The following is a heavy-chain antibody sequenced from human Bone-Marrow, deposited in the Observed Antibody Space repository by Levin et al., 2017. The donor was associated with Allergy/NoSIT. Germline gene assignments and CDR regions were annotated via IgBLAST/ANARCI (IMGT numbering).Heavy chain of an antibody. D-gene: IGHD2/OR15-2a*01. CDR2: ISWSGNSI. CDR1: GFVFDDYA. Sequence: SLKISCAASGFVFDDYALHWVRQAPGKGLEWVAGISWSGNSINYSGSVKGRFTVSRDNARNSLYLQMNTLRPEDTALYYCAKAFYSSSHCVGFDSWGQGTLVTVSS. CDR3: AKAFYSSSHCVGFDS. J-gene: IGHJ4*01. V-gene: IGHV3-9*01.